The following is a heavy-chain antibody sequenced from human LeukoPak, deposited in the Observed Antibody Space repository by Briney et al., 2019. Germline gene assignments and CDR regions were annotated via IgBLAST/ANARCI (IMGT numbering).Heavy chain of an antibody. CDR1: GASITNYY. CDR2: TYYSGST. D-gene: IGHD2-15*01. V-gene: IGHV4-59*08. Sequence: SETLSLTCTVSGASITNYYWSWIRQPPGKGLEWIGYTYYSGSTDYNPSLKSRVSISVDASKNQFSLKLSSVTAADTAVYYCAKARYCSGGSCYRGFDYWGQGTLVTVSS. J-gene: IGHJ4*02. CDR3: AKARYCSGGSCYRGFDY.